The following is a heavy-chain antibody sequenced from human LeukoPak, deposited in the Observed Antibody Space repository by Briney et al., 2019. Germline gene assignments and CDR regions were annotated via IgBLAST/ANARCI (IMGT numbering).Heavy chain of an antibody. CDR2: ISSSSSYI. CDR3: AAYGDSTRLGV. D-gene: IGHD4-17*01. V-gene: IGHV3-21*01. J-gene: IGHJ6*04. CDR1: GFTFSSYS. Sequence: GGSLRLSCAASGFTFSSYSMNWVRQAPGKGLEWVSSISSSSSYIYYADSVKGRFTISRDNAKNSLYLQMNSLRAEDTAVYYCAAYGDSTRLGVWGKGTTVTVSS.